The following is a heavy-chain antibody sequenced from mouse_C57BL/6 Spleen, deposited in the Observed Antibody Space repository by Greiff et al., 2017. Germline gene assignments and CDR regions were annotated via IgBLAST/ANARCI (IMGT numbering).Heavy chain of an antibody. CDR3: ASGTNWAWFAY. J-gene: IGHJ3*01. Sequence: VKLQESGAELVKPGASVKISCKASGYAFSSYWMNWVKQRPGKGLEWIGQIYPGDGDTNYNGKFKGKATLTADKSSSTAYMQLSSLTSEDSAVYFCASGTNWAWFAYWGQGTLVTVSA. V-gene: IGHV1-80*01. CDR2: IYPGDGDT. CDR1: GYAFSSYW. D-gene: IGHD4-1*01.